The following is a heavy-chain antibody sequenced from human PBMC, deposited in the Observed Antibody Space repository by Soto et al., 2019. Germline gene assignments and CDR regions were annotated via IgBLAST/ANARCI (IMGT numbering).Heavy chain of an antibody. Sequence: LRLSCAASGFTLRGYWMHWVRQAPGKGLVWVSRINSDGSNAGYADSVKGRFTVSRDNAKNTLNLQMSSLRAEDTAIYFCARASCGGDCYSGIDYWGQGTLVTVS. D-gene: IGHD2-21*02. V-gene: IGHV3-74*01. CDR1: GFTLRGYW. CDR2: INSDGSNA. J-gene: IGHJ4*02. CDR3: ARASCGGDCYSGIDY.